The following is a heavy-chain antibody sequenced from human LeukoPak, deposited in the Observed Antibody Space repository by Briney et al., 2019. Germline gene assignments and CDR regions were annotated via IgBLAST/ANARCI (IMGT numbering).Heavy chain of an antibody. Sequence: GGSLRLSCAASGFTFSSYAMSWVRQAPGKGLEWVSAISGSGGSTYYADSVKGRFTISRNNSKNTLYLQMNSLRAEDTAVYCCANLYSSGYADYWGQGTLVTVSS. CDR3: ANLYSSGYADY. J-gene: IGHJ4*02. CDR1: GFTFSSYA. V-gene: IGHV3-23*01. CDR2: ISGSGGST. D-gene: IGHD6-19*01.